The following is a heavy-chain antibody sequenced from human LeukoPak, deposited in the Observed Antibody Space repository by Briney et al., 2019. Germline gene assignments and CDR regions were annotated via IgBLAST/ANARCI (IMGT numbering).Heavy chain of an antibody. CDR2: IYYSWST. Sequence: SETLSLTCTVSGGSISSSSYYWGWIRQPPGKGLEWIGSIYYSWSTYYNPSLKSRVTISVDTSKNQFSLKLSSVTAADTAVYYCARDRGDRYNWFDPWGQGNLVTVSS. D-gene: IGHD2-21*02. CDR1: GGSISSSSYY. CDR3: ARDRGDRYNWFDP. V-gene: IGHV4-39*07. J-gene: IGHJ5*02.